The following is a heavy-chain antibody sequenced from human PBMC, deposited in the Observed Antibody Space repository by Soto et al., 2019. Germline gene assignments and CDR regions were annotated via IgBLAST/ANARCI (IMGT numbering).Heavy chain of an antibody. Sequence: QVQLVQSGAEVKKPGSSVKVSCKASGGTFSSYAISWVRQAPGQGLEWMGGIIPIFGTANYAQKFQGRVTIPADEPTSTAYMELSSRRSEDTAVYYGASQAYGGNGGSDYGGQGPLVPVSS. V-gene: IGHV1-69*01. CDR3: ASQAYGGNGGSDY. CDR1: GGTFSSYA. J-gene: IGHJ4*02. CDR2: IIPIFGTA. D-gene: IGHD4-17*01.